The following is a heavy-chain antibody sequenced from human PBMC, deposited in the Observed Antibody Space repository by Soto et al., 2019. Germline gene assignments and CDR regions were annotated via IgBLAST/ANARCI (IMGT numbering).Heavy chain of an antibody. Sequence: GGSLRLSCAASGFTFTRYSMNWVRQAPGKGLEWVSSISSTTNYIYYADSMKGRFTVSRDNAKNSVYLEMNSLSAEDTAVYYWARESEDLTSNFDYRGKGALVTVS. CDR2: ISSTTNYI. J-gene: IGHJ4*02. CDR3: ARESEDLTSNFDY. V-gene: IGHV3-21*01. CDR1: GFTFTRYS.